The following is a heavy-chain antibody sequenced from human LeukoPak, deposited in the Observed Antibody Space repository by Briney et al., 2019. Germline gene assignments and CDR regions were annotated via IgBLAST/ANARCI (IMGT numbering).Heavy chain of an antibody. CDR2: ISSSSSTI. CDR1: GFTFRNFD. Sequence: PGGSLRLSCAASGFTFRNFDMNWVRQAPGKGLEWVSFISSSSSTIYYADSVKGRFTISRDNAKNSRDLQMNSLRDEDTAVYYCASGVETSMGNDYWGQGTLVTVSS. J-gene: IGHJ4*02. D-gene: IGHD5-18*01. V-gene: IGHV3-48*02. CDR3: ASGVETSMGNDY.